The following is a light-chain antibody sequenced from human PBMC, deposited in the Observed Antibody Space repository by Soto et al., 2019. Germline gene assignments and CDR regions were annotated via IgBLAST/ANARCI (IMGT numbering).Light chain of an antibody. CDR3: QQYSSSPIT. V-gene: IGKV3-20*01. J-gene: IGKJ5*01. CDR1: QSVGSY. Sequence: LLTQSPAILSLSPGDRAILSCRAIQSVGSYLAWYQQRPGQAPRLLIYDKSTRATGIPARFSGSGYGTDFNLTISRLDTEDFAVYYGQQYSSSPITFGQGTRLEIK. CDR2: DKS.